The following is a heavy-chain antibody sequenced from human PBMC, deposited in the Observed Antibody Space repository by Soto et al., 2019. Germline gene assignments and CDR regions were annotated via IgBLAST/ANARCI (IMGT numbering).Heavy chain of an antibody. CDR1: GGTFTNYV. Sequence: QVQLVQSGAEVRKPGSSVKVSCKISGGTFTNYVISWLRQAPGQGLEWMGGLIPIFGAANLAQKFQGRVTITADASTSTVNMELSSLTSEDTAVYYCARGRASPNFDPWGQGNRVTVSS. CDR2: LIPIFGAA. J-gene: IGHJ5*02. CDR3: ARGRASPNFDP. V-gene: IGHV1-69*01.